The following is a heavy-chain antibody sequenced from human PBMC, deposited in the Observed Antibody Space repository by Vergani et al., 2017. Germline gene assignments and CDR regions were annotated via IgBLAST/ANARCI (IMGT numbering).Heavy chain of an antibody. J-gene: IGHJ4*02. CDR3: AREATIAVAGSALVY. CDR1: GGTFSSYA. Sequence: QVQLVQSGAEVKKPGSSVKVSCKASGGTFSSYAISWVRQAPGQGLEWMGIINPSGGSTSYAQKFQGRVTMTRDTSTSTVYRELSSLRSEDTAVYYCAREATIAVAGSALVYWGQGTLVTVSS. D-gene: IGHD6-19*01. V-gene: IGHV1-46*01. CDR2: INPSGGST.